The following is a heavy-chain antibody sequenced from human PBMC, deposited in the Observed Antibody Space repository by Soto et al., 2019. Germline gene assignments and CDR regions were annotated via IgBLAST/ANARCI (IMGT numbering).Heavy chain of an antibody. D-gene: IGHD3-22*01. CDR1: GFTFSSYV. Sequence: EVQLLVSGGGLVQPGGSLRLSCAASGFTFSSYVMTWVRQAPGQGLEWVSSISGSGGSTYLADSVKGRFTISRDNSKNTVYLQMNSLRAEDTAVYYCAKDGSYYDSPTESDCWGQGTLVTVAS. J-gene: IGHJ4*02. CDR2: ISGSGGST. CDR3: AKDGSYYDSPTESDC. V-gene: IGHV3-23*01.